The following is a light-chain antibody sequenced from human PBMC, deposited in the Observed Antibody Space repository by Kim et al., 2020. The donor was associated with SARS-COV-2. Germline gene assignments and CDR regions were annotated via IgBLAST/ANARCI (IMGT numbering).Light chain of an antibody. CDR3: HVWDSNTAV. CDR2: RDR. Sequence: SVALGQTARITCGGNSIGAKSVHWYQQKPGQAPVLVIYRDRNRPSGIPERFSGSSSGNTATLTISRAQAGDEADYYCHVWDSNTAVFGGGTQLTVL. CDR1: SIGAKS. J-gene: IGLJ3*02. V-gene: IGLV3-9*01.